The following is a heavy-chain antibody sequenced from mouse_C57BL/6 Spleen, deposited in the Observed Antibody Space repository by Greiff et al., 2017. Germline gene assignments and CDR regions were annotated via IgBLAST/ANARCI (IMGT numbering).Heavy chain of an antibody. J-gene: IGHJ3*01. Sequence: VQLQQPGAELVKPGASVKLSCKASGYTFTSYWMHWVKQRPGRGLEWIGRIDPNSGGTKYTEKFKSKATLTVDKPSSTAYMQHSSLTSEDSAVYYCATAYYSNPGGFADWGQGTLVTVAA. CDR1: GYTFTSYW. D-gene: IGHD2-5*01. CDR3: ATAYYSNPGGFAD. V-gene: IGHV1-72*01. CDR2: IDPNSGGT.